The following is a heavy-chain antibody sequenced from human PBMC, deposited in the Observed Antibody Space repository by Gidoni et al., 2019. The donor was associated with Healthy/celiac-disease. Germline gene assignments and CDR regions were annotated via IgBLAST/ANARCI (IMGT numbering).Heavy chain of an antibody. CDR2: INPNSGGT. CDR3: ASFSLAAAGLNWFDP. Sequence: QVQLVQSGAEVKKPGASVKVSCKASGYTFTGYYMHWVRQAPGQGLEWMGRINPNSGGTNYAQKFQGRVTMTRDTSISTAYMELSRLRSDDTAVYYCASFSLAAAGLNWFDPWGQGTLVTVSS. V-gene: IGHV1-2*06. CDR1: GYTFTGYY. J-gene: IGHJ5*02. D-gene: IGHD6-13*01.